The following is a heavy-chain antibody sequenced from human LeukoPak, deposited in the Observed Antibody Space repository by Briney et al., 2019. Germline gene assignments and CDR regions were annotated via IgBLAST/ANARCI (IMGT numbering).Heavy chain of an antibody. D-gene: IGHD4-11*01. V-gene: IGHV1-2*02. CDR1: GHTFTDCY. Sequence: ASVKVSCKTSGHTFTDCYIHWVRQAPGQGLEWMGWINPDSGETKSAKKFQGRVTMTGDTSISTAYMELSRVTSDDTAVYYCARDRDYSKTERGFDYWGQGTLVTVSS. CDR2: INPDSGET. J-gene: IGHJ4*02. CDR3: ARDRDYSKTERGFDY.